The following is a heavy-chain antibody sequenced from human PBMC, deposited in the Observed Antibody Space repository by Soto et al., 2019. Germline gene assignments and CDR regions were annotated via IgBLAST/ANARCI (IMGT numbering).Heavy chain of an antibody. J-gene: IGHJ6*02. V-gene: IGHV3-30-3*01. Sequence: GGSLRLSCAASGFTFSSYAMHWVRQAPCKGLEWVAVISYDGSNKYYADSVKGRFTISRDNSKNTLYLQMNSLRAEDTAVYYCARVAGNYVSDYYYYGMDVWGQGTTVTVSS. D-gene: IGHD4-4*01. CDR3: ARVAGNYVSDYYYYGMDV. CDR1: GFTFSSYA. CDR2: ISYDGSNK.